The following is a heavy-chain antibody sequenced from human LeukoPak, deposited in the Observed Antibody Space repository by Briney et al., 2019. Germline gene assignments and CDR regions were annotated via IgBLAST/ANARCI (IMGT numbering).Heavy chain of an antibody. Sequence: GGSLRLSCAASGFTVSSNYMSWVRQAPGKGLEWVSVIYSGGSTYYADSVKGRFTISRDNSKNTLYLQMNSLRAEDTAVYYCAKFPGDSSFDYWGQGTLVTVSS. J-gene: IGHJ4*02. D-gene: IGHD3-22*01. CDR3: AKFPGDSSFDY. CDR2: IYSGGST. V-gene: IGHV3-53*05. CDR1: GFTVSSNY.